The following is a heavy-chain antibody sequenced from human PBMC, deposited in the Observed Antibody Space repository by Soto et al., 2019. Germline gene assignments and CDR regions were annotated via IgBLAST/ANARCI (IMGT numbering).Heavy chain of an antibody. V-gene: IGHV3-53*01. Sequence: EVQLVESGGGMIQPGGSLRLSCAASGFAVSSKYMTWVRQAPGKGLEWVSVIYGGGTTYYADSVKGRFTMSRDTSTSTLYLQMNSLRAEDAAVYYCVQTTGWPGFDFWGQGTLVTVSS. CDR1: GFAVSSKY. CDR3: VQTTGWPGFDF. D-gene: IGHD6-19*01. CDR2: IYGGGTT. J-gene: IGHJ4*02.